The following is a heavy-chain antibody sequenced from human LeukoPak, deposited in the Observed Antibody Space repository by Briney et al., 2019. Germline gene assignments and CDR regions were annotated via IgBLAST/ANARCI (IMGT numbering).Heavy chain of an antibody. CDR1: GGSISSYY. Sequence: SETLSLTCTVSGGSISSYYWSWIRRPPGKGLEWIGYIYYSGSTNYNPSLKSRVTISVDTSKNQFSLKLSSVTAADTAVYYCASGEAHYYYYMDVWGKGTTVTVSS. V-gene: IGHV4-59*01. J-gene: IGHJ6*03. D-gene: IGHD2-21*01. CDR3: ASGEAHYYYYMDV. CDR2: IYYSGST.